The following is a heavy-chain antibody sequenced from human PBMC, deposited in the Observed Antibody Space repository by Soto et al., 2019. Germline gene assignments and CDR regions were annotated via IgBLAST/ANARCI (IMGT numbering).Heavy chain of an antibody. J-gene: IGHJ6*02. V-gene: IGHV3-30-3*01. CDR1: GFTFSIYA. CDR3: ARVTVTNYYYYGMDV. Sequence: PAGSLRLSCAASGFTFSIYAMHWVCQAPGKGLEWVAVISYDGSNKYYADSVKGRFTISRDNSKNTLYLQMNSLRAEDTAVYYCARVTVTNYYYYGMDVWGQGTTVTVS. CDR2: ISYDGSNK. D-gene: IGHD4-4*01.